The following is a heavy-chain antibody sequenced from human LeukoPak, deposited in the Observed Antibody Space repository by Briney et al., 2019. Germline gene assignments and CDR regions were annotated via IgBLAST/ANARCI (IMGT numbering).Heavy chain of an antibody. D-gene: IGHD6-25*01. V-gene: IGHV3-74*01. CDR2: INDDESHT. Sequence: GGSLRLSCAASGFTFSSHWMHWVRQAPGKGLVWASRINDDESHTNYADSVKGRFTISRDNAKNTLSLQMNSLRAEDTAVYYCARGSGIITGIDEWGQGTLVTVSS. J-gene: IGHJ4*02. CDR3: ARGSGIITGIDE. CDR1: GFTFSSHW.